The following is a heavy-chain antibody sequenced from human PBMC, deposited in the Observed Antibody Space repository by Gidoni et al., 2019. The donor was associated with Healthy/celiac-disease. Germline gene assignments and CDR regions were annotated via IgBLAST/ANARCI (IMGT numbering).Heavy chain of an antibody. CDR1: GVTFSSYT. J-gene: IGHJ4*02. CDR2: IIPILGIA. CDR3: EIYYDSSGYYYGGDY. V-gene: IGHV1-69*02. Sequence: QVQLVQSGAEVKKPGSSVKVSCKASGVTFSSYTLSWVRQAPGQGLEWMGRIIPILGIANYAQKFQGRVTITADKSTSTAYMELSSLRSEDTAVYYCEIYYDSSGYYYGGDYWGQGTLVTVSS. D-gene: IGHD3-22*01.